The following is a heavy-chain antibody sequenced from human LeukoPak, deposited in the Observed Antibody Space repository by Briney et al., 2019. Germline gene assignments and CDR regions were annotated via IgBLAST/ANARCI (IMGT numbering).Heavy chain of an antibody. D-gene: IGHD2/OR15-2a*01. V-gene: IGHV3-21*01. J-gene: IGHJ4*02. CDR3: AREPIYGLNFDY. CDR2: ISSSGSYI. CDR1: GFTFGTYS. Sequence: GGSLRLSCAASGFTFGTYSMNWVRQAPGKGLEWVSSISSSGSYIYYADSVKGRFTISRDNANKSLYLQLSSLRAEDTAVYFCAREPIYGLNFDYWGQGTLVTVSS.